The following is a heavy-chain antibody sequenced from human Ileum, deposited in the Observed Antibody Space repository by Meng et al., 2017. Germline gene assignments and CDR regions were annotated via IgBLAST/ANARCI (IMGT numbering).Heavy chain of an antibody. CDR3: ARFYGSGTFEVHDY. CDR2: IHYSGSR. CDR1: GGSVRSASYY. V-gene: IGHV4-61*01. J-gene: IGHJ4*02. Sequence: VASREAGPGRVWSSETLSLTCNVSGGSVRSASYYWSWIRQPPGKGLEWIGLIHYSGSRNYNPSLKSRVTMSVDTSKNQVSLRLTSVTAADTAVYYCARFYGSGTFEVHDYWGQGTLVTVSS. D-gene: IGHD3-10*01.